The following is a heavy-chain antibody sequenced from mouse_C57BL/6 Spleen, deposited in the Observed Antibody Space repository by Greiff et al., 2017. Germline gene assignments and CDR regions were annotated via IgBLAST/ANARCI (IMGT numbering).Heavy chain of an antibody. Sequence: VQLQQSGAELVKPGASVKLSCTASGFNIKDYYMHWVKQRTEQGLEWIGRIDPEDGETNYAPKFQGKATITADTSSNTAYLQLSSLTSEDTAVYYCVYDYDGGYAMDYWGQGTSVTVSA. J-gene: IGHJ4*01. CDR2: IDPEDGET. CDR3: VYDYDGGYAMDY. D-gene: IGHD2-4*01. CDR1: GFNIKDYY. V-gene: IGHV14-2*01.